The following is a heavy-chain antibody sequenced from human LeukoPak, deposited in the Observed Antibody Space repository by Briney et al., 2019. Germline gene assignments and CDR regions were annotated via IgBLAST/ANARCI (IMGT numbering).Heavy chain of an antibody. Sequence: GGSLRLSCAASGFTFSSYWMSWVRQAPGKGLEWISYISTSSSTIYLADSVKGRFSISRDNAKNSLDLQMNSLRVDDTAVYYCARDRSSGWPGVVDSWGQGTLVTVSS. J-gene: IGHJ4*02. D-gene: IGHD6-19*01. CDR2: ISTSSSTI. V-gene: IGHV3-48*01. CDR1: GFTFSSYW. CDR3: ARDRSSGWPGVVDS.